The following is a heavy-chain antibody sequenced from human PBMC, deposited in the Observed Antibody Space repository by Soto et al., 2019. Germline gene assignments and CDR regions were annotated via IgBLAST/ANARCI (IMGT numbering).Heavy chain of an antibody. CDR3: ARDSNDYIWGTTPGDY. Sequence: QVHLVQSGAEVKKPGASVKVSCKASGYNFTSYGFSWVRQAPGQGLEWMGWVSAYNGDTTYTQSLQGRVTMTTDTSTSTAYMELRSLRSDDTGVYYCARDSNDYIWGTTPGDYWGQGTLVTVSS. CDR1: GYNFTSYG. V-gene: IGHV1-18*01. D-gene: IGHD3-16*01. J-gene: IGHJ4*02. CDR2: VSAYNGDT.